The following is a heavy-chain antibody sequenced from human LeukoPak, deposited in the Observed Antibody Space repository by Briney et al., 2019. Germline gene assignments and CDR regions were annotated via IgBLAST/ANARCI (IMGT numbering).Heavy chain of an antibody. CDR1: GFTVSDSY. Sequence: GGSLRLSCAASGFTVSDSYMSWVRQAPGKGLEWVSGTYSGGSTYYADSVKGRFTVSRDNSKSTLYLQMNSLRDDDTAVYYCARDRSARWLELDHWGQGTQVTVSS. J-gene: IGHJ4*02. CDR3: ARDRSARWLELDH. V-gene: IGHV3-53*05. CDR2: TYSGGST. D-gene: IGHD5-24*01.